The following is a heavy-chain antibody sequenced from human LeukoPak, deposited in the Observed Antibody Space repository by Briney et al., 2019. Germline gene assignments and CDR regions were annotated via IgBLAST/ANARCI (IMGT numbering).Heavy chain of an antibody. D-gene: IGHD6-19*01. Sequence: GASVKVSCKASGYTFTSYGISWVRQALGQGLEWMGWISAYNGNTNYAQKLQGRVTMTTDTSTSTAYVELRSLRSDDTAVYYCARGRAFSSGWYPAYYYFDYWGQGTLVTVSS. CDR1: GYTFTSYG. J-gene: IGHJ4*02. V-gene: IGHV1-18*01. CDR3: ARGRAFSSGWYPAYYYFDY. CDR2: ISAYNGNT.